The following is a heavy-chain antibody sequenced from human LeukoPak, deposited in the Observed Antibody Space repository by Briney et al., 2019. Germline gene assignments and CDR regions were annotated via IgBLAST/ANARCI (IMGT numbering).Heavy chain of an antibody. Sequence: GEFLKISCKGSGYSFTSYWIAWVRQMPGKGLQWMGIIYPADSDTTYSPSFQGQVTISADKSINTAYLQWSSLKASDNAMYYCARQYSSSSRVDYWGQGTLVTVSS. D-gene: IGHD6-6*01. J-gene: IGHJ4*02. V-gene: IGHV5-51*01. CDR2: IYPADSDT. CDR1: GYSFTSYW. CDR3: ARQYSSSSRVDY.